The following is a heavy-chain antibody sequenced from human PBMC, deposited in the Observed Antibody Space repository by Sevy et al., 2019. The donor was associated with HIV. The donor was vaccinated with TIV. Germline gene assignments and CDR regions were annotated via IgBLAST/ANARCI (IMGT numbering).Heavy chain of an antibody. Sequence: GGSLRLSCVASGFTFSSYSMNWVRQAPGKGLEWVSYISSSSDSSRTLYYADSVKGGFSISRDNAKNSVHLQMTSLRGEDTAVYYCARPDLSGWYFDFWGHGTLVTVSS. D-gene: IGHD6-19*01. CDR3: ARPDLSGWYFDF. V-gene: IGHV3-48*01. J-gene: IGHJ4*01. CDR2: ISSSSDSSRTL. CDR1: GFTFSSYS.